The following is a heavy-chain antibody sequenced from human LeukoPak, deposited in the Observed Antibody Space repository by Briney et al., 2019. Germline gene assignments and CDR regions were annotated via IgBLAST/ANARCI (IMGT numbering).Heavy chain of an antibody. CDR3: ARDRTGGIDY. CDR2: ISAYTGNT. D-gene: IGHD3-16*01. J-gene: IGHJ4*02. CDR1: GYTFTSSG. V-gene: IGHV1-18*04. Sequence: GASLKVSCKASGYTFTSSGVSWVRQAPGQGLEWMGWISAYTGNTNDAQKLQGRVTMTTDTSTSTAYMELRSLRSDDTAVYYCARDRTGGIDYWGQGTLVTVSS.